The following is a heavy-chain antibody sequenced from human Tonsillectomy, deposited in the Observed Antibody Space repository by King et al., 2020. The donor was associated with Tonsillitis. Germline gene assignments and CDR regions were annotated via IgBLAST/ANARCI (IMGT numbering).Heavy chain of an antibody. CDR3: ARVPTVPTVSDYYYYGMDV. CDR1: GFTFSSYD. CDR2: IGTAGDT. J-gene: IGHJ6*02. D-gene: IGHD4-11*01. Sequence: VQLVESGGGLVQPGGSLRLSCAASGFTFSSYDMHWVRQATGKGLEWVSAIGTAGDTYYPGSVKGRFTISRENAKNSLYLQMNSLRAGDTAVYYCARVPTVPTVSDYYYYGMDVWGQGTTVTVSS. V-gene: IGHV3-13*01.